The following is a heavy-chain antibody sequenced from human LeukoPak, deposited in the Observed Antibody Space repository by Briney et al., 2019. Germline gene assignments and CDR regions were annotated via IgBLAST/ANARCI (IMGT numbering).Heavy chain of an antibody. Sequence: SETLSLTCTVSGDSIRAYQWSWIRQPPGKGLEWIVHINTNGGSDYNPSLKGRLTFSVDTSRDQFSLRLTSVTAADTATYYCATSCYYKVAPFDLWGQGTLVTVSS. J-gene: IGHJ4*02. V-gene: IGHV4-4*09. CDR1: GDSIRAYQ. CDR3: ATSCYYKVAPFDL. D-gene: IGHD2-21*02. CDR2: INTNGGS.